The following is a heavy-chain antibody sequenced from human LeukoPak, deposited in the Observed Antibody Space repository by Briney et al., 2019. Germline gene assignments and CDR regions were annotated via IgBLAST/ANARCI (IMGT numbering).Heavy chain of an antibody. V-gene: IGHV3-30-3*01. CDR3: ARDQHDSSGYCTDY. CDR1: GFTFSSYA. Sequence: GRSLRLSCAASGFTFSSYAMHWVRQAPGKGLEWVAVISYDGSNKYYADSVKGRFTISRDNSKNTLYLQMNSLRAEDTAVYYCARDQHDSSGYCTDYWGQGTLVTVSS. D-gene: IGHD3-22*01. CDR2: ISYDGSNK. J-gene: IGHJ4*02.